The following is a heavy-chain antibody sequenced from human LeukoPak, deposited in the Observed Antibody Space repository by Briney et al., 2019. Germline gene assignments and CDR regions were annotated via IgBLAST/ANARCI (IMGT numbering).Heavy chain of an antibody. Sequence: GGSLRLSCAASGFTFDDYGMSWVRQAPGKGLEWVSGINWNGGSTGYADSVKGRFTISRDNAKNSLYLQMNSLRAEDTAVYFCRKGHYDDSAWDEGTLVTVSS. CDR1: GFTFDDYG. J-gene: IGHJ5*02. V-gene: IGHV3-20*04. CDR3: RKGHYDDSA. D-gene: IGHD4-17*01. CDR2: INWNGGST.